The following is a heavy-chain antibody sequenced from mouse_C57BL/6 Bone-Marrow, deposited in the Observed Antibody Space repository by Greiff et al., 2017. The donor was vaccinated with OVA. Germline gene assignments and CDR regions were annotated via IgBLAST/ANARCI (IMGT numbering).Heavy chain of an antibody. CDR2: ISSGGDYI. CDR3: TRYDYDGPYAMDY. D-gene: IGHD2-4*01. Sequence: EVHLVESGEGLVKPGGSLKLSCAASGFTFRSYAMSWVRQTPEKRLEWVAYISSGGDYIYYADTVKGRFTISRDNARNTLYLQMSSLKSEDTAMYYCTRYDYDGPYAMDYWGQGTSVTVSS. CDR1: GFTFRSYA. V-gene: IGHV5-9-1*02. J-gene: IGHJ4*01.